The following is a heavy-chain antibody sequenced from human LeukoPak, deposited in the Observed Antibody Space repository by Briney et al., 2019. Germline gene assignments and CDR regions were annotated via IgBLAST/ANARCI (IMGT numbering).Heavy chain of an antibody. D-gene: IGHD6-19*01. CDR3: ARRGIAVAGIYWFDP. J-gene: IGHJ5*02. Sequence: SETLSLTCTVSGGSISGHYWSWIRQPPGKGLESTGYIYSSGITNYNPSLESRVTISVDTSKNQFSLKLSSVTAADTAMYYCARRGIAVAGIYWFDPWGQGTLVTVSS. CDR1: GGSISGHY. CDR2: IYSSGIT. V-gene: IGHV4-59*08.